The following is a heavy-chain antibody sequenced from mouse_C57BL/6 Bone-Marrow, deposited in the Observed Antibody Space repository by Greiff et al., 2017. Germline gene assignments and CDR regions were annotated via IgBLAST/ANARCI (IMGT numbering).Heavy chain of an antibody. D-gene: IGHD2-3*01. CDR3: APYDGYLYYCAMDY. J-gene: IGHJ4*01. CDR2: IHPNSGST. Sequence: QVQLQQPGAELVKPGASVKLSCKASGYTFTSYWMHWVKQRPGQGLEWIGMIHPNSGSTNYNEKFKSKATLTVDKSSSTAYMQLSSLTSEDSAVYYCAPYDGYLYYCAMDYWGQGTSVTVSS. V-gene: IGHV1-64*01. CDR1: GYTFTSYW.